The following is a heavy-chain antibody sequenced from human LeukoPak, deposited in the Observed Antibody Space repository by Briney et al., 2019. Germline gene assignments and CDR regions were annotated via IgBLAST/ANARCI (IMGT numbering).Heavy chain of an antibody. CDR1: GFTFSSCA. CDR3: AKRQKDSGGYFTVDH. V-gene: IGHV3-23*01. Sequence: GGSLRLSCAASGFTFSSCAMSWVRQAPGKGLEWVSGISISGGSTNYADSVKGRFTISRDNSKNTLYLQMNSLRAEDTAVYYCAKRQKDSGGYFTVDHWGQGTLVTVSS. CDR2: ISISGGST. J-gene: IGHJ4*02. D-gene: IGHD3-22*01.